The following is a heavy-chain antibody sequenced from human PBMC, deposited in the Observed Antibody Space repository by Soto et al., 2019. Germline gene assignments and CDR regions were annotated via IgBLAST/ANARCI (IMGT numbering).Heavy chain of an antibody. CDR2: INHSGST. V-gene: IGHV4-34*01. Sequence: QVQLQQWGAGLLKPSETLSLTCAVYGGSFSGYYWSWIRQPPGKGLEWIGEINHSGSTNYNPSLXRRAAISVDTXXHXFXXKLSSVTAAATAVYYCARRNVLLWFGEYRNYGMDVWGQGTTVTVSS. J-gene: IGHJ6*02. D-gene: IGHD3-10*01. CDR1: GGSFSGYY. CDR3: ARRNVLLWFGEYRNYGMDV.